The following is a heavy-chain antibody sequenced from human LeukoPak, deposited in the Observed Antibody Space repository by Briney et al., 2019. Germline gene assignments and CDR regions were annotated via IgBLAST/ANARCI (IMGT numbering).Heavy chain of an antibody. CDR1: GFTFSIYA. D-gene: IGHD4-17*01. CDR3: AQTVTTQAYYWYFDL. J-gene: IGHJ2*01. CDR2: IRGSDDNT. V-gene: IGHV3-23*01. Sequence: GGSLRPSCAASGFTFSIYAMSWVRQAPGKGLEWVSAIRGSDDNTFYADSVRGRFTISRDNSKNTLYLQMNILRAEDTAVYYCAQTVTTQAYYWYFDLWGRGTLVTVSS.